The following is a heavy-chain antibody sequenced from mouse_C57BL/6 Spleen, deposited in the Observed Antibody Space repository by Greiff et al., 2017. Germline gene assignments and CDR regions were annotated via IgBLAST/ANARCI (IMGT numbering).Heavy chain of an antibody. CDR2: FYPGSGSI. V-gene: IGHV1-62-2*01. J-gene: IGHJ4*01. D-gene: IGHD1-1*01. Sequence: QVQLQQSGAELVKPGASVKLSCKASGYTFTEYTIHWVKQRSGQGLEWIGWFYPGSGSIKYNEKFKDKATLTADKSSSTVYMELSRLTSEDSAVYFCARHEEPFYYYGSSYVHYYAMDYWGQGTSVTVSS. CDR1: GYTFTEYT. CDR3: ARHEEPFYYYGSSYVHYYAMDY.